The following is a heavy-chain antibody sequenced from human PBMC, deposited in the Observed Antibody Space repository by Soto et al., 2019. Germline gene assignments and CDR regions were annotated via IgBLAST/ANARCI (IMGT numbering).Heavy chain of an antibody. CDR2: ISYDGSNK. J-gene: IGHJ4*02. D-gene: IGHD4-4*01. Sequence: QVQLVESGGGVVQPGRSLRLSCAASGFTFSSYGMHWVRQAPGKGLEGVAVISYDGSNKYYADSVKGRFTISRDNSKNSLYLQMNSLRAEDTAVYYWAKDLTTTPGYWGQGTLVTVSS. CDR1: GFTFSSYG. V-gene: IGHV3-30*18. CDR3: AKDLTTTPGY.